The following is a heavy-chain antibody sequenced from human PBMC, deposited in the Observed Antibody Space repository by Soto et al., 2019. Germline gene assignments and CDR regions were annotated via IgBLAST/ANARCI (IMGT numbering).Heavy chain of an antibody. CDR1: GFTFSSYW. D-gene: IGHD6-19*01. V-gene: IGHV3-74*01. Sequence: EVQLVESGGGLVQPGGSLRLSCAASGFTFSSYWMHWVRQAPGKGLVWVSRINSDGSSTSYADSVKGRFTISRDNAKNTLYLQMNSLGAEDTAVYYCARDSSGWSGGTYGGDFDYWGQGTLVTVSS. CDR2: INSDGSST. J-gene: IGHJ4*02. CDR3: ARDSSGWSGGTYGGDFDY.